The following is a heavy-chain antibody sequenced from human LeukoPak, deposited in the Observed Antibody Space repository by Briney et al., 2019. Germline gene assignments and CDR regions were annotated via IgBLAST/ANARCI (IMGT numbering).Heavy chain of an antibody. CDR2: ISGSGGST. D-gene: IGHD3-3*01. Sequence: GGSLRLSCAASGFTFSSYAMSWVRQAPGKGPEWVSAISGSGGSTYYADSVKGRFTISRDNSKNTLYLQMNSLRAEDTAVYYCAKDFGPHYDFWSGYYFFDYWGQGTLVTVSS. J-gene: IGHJ4*02. V-gene: IGHV3-23*01. CDR1: GFTFSSYA. CDR3: AKDFGPHYDFWSGYYFFDY.